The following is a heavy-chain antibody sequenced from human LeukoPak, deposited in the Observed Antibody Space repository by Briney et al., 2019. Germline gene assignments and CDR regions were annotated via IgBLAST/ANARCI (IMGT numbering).Heavy chain of an antibody. CDR3: ARAYSSSWYLNWFDP. CDR2: IYHSGST. D-gene: IGHD6-13*01. V-gene: IGHV4-38-2*02. Sequence: SETLSLTCTVSGYSISSGYYWGWIRQPPGKGLEWIGNIYHSGSTYYNPSPKSRVTISIDTSKNQFSLKLSSVTAADTAIYYCARAYSSSWYLNWFDPWGQGTLVTVSS. J-gene: IGHJ5*02. CDR1: GYSISSGYY.